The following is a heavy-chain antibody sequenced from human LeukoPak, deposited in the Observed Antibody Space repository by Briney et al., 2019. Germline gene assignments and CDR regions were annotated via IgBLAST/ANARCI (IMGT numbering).Heavy chain of an antibody. D-gene: IGHD2-15*01. CDR3: ARPLTGYCSGGSCYGFDY. V-gene: IGHV3-21*01. CDR1: GFTFSSYS. Sequence: PGGSLRLSCAASGFTFSSYSMNWVRQAPGKGLEWVSSISSSSSYIYYADSVKGRFTISRDNAKNSLYLQMNSLRAEDTAVYYCARPLTGYCSGGSCYGFDYWGQGTLVTVS. J-gene: IGHJ4*02. CDR2: ISSSSSYI.